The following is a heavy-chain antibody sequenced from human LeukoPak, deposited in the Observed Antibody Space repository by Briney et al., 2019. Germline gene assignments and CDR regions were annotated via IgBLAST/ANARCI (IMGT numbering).Heavy chain of an antibody. CDR1: GFTFSSYG. CDR3: AKDWGYDSYYYMDV. D-gene: IGHD5-12*01. V-gene: IGHV3-33*06. CDR2: IWYDGSNK. Sequence: GGSLRLSCAASGFTFSSYGMHWVRQAPGKGLEWVAVIWYDGSNKYYADSVKGRFTISRDNSKNTLYLQMNSLRAEDTAVYYCAKDWGYDSYYYMDVWGKGTTVTVSS. J-gene: IGHJ6*03.